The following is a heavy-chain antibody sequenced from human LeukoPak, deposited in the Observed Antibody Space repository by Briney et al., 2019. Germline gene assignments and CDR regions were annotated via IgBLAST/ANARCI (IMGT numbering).Heavy chain of an antibody. V-gene: IGHV3-23*01. CDR2: ITGSGGST. CDR3: ANEGMYYDILTGYYEGYFDY. J-gene: IGHJ4*02. D-gene: IGHD3-9*01. CDR1: GFTFSTYA. Sequence: GGSLRLSCAASGFTFSTYAMSWVRQAPGKGLEWVSGITGSGGSTHYADSVKGRFTISRDNSKNTLYLQMNSLRAEDTAVYYCANEGMYYDILTGYYEGYFDYWGQGTLVTVSS.